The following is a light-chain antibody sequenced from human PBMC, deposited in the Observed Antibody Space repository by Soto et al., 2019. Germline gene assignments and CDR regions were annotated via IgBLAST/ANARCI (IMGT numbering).Light chain of an antibody. CDR3: QAWDRRTVV. Sequence: SYELTQPPSVSVSPGQTASITCSGDKLGDKYACWYQQKPGQSPVLVIYQDNKRPSGIPERFSGSNSGNTATLTISGTQAMDEADYYCQAWDRRTVVFCGGTKVTVL. V-gene: IGLV3-1*01. J-gene: IGLJ2*01. CDR1: KLGDKY. CDR2: QDN.